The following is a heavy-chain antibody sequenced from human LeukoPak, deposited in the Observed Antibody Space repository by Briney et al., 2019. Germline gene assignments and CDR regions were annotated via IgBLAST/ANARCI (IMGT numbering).Heavy chain of an antibody. D-gene: IGHD3-22*01. CDR2: INGDGGST. CDR1: GFTFSNYW. Sequence: GGSLRLSCAASGFTFSNYWMHWVRQVPGKGLLWVSHINGDGGSTGYADSVKGRFTISRDNAKNTLYLHMNSLRAEDTAVYYCARDKEPTYYYDSSGYSSSGFDPWGQGTLVTDSS. CDR3: ARDKEPTYYYDSSGYSSSGFDP. V-gene: IGHV3-74*01. J-gene: IGHJ5*02.